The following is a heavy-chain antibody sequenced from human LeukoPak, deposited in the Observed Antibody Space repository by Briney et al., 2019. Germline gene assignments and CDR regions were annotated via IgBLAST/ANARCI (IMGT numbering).Heavy chain of an antibody. CDR2: IRYDGSNK. D-gene: IGHD3-10*01. CDR3: AKTRWFGEFSDYYYMDV. J-gene: IGHJ6*03. CDR1: GFTFSSYG. Sequence: AGGSLRLSCAASGFTFSSYGMHWVRQAPGKGLEWVAFIRYDGSNKYYADSVKGRFTISRDNSKNTLYLQMNSLRAEDTAVYCCAKTRWFGEFSDYYYMDVWGKGTTVTISS. V-gene: IGHV3-30*02.